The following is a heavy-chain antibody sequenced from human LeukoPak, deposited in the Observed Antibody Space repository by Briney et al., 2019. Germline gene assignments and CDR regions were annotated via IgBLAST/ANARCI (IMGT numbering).Heavy chain of an antibody. D-gene: IGHD6-13*01. CDR2: INPNSGGT. CDR1: GYTFTCYY. V-gene: IGHV1-2*02. CDR3: ARAAGKASGGLDY. J-gene: IGHJ4*02. Sequence: GASVKVSCKASGYTFTCYYMHWVRQAPGQGLEWMGWINPNSGGTNYAQKFQGRVTMTRDTSISTAYMELSRLRSDDTAVYYCARAAGKASGGLDYWGQGTLVTVSS.